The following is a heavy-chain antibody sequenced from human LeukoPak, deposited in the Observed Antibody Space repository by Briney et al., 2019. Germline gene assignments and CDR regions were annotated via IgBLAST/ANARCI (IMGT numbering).Heavy chain of an antibody. V-gene: IGHV3-33*01. CDR3: ARGRAVRYFDY. Sequence: GGSLRLSCAASGFTFSNYGMHWVRQAPGKGLEWVAVIWYDGTKKYYADSVKGRLTISRDNSKNTLYLEMNSLRAEDTAVYYCARGRAVRYFDYWGQGTLVTVSS. CDR2: IWYDGTKK. CDR1: GFTFSNYG. J-gene: IGHJ4*02. D-gene: IGHD3-16*02.